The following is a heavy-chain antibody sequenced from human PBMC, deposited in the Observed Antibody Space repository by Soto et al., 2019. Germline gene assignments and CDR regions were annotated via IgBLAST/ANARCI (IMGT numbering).Heavy chain of an antibody. J-gene: IGHJ4*02. V-gene: IGHV3-53*01. CDR1: GFTVSRNY. CDR2: IYSGGST. Sequence: PGGSLRLSCAASGFTVSRNYMSWVRQAPGKGLEWVSVIYSGGSTDYADSVKGRFTISRDSSKNTLYLQMNSMTAEDTAIYYCATRWFGELHNYDCFDYWGQGTLVTVSS. D-gene: IGHD3-10*01. CDR3: ATRWFGELHNYDCFDY.